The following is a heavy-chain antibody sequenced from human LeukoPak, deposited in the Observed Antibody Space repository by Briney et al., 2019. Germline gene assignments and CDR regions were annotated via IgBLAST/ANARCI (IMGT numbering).Heavy chain of an antibody. V-gene: IGHV3-21*01. J-gene: IGHJ4*02. Sequence: PGGSLRLPCAASGFTFSSYSMNWVRQAPGKGLEWVSSISSSSSYIYYADSVKGRFTISRDNAKNSLYLQMNSLRAEDTAVYYCARGVTSSSSSTTGDYWGQGTLVTVSS. CDR3: ARGVTSSSSSTTGDY. CDR1: GFTFSSYS. D-gene: IGHD6-6*01. CDR2: ISSSSSYI.